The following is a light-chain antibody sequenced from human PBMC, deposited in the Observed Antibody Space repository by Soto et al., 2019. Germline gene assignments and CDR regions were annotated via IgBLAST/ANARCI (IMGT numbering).Light chain of an antibody. CDR3: AAWDDSPSGVV. Sequence: QSVLTQPPSASGTPGQRVTVSCSGSTSNLGSNFVYWYQQVPGAAPKLLISRNDQRPSGVPDRFSGSKSGTSASLAISGLRSEDEADYHCAAWDDSPSGVVFGGGTKLTVL. V-gene: IGLV1-47*01. CDR2: RND. J-gene: IGLJ3*02. CDR1: TSNLGSNF.